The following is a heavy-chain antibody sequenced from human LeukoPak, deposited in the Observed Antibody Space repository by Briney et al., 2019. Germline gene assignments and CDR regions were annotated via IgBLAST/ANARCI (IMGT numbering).Heavy chain of an antibody. D-gene: IGHD3-10*01. CDR3: AKSNGYGLVDI. CDR2: MFHSGST. CDR1: GYSIRSGYY. V-gene: IGHV4-38-2*02. Sequence: SETLSLTCNVSGYSIRSGYYWDWIRQPPGKGLEWIGSMFHSGSTYYNPSLKSRVTISLDTSRNQFSLKLNSVTAADTAVYYCAKSNGYGLVDIWGQGTMVTVSS. J-gene: IGHJ3*02.